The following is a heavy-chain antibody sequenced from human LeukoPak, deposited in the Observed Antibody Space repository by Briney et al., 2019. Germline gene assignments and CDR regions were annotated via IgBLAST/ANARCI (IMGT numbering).Heavy chain of an antibody. CDR2: AYSGGNT. V-gene: IGHV3-53*01. D-gene: IGHD2-15*01. CDR1: GFTVSSNY. Sequence: PGGSLRLSCAVSGFTVSSNYMSWVRQAPGKGLEWVSIAYSGGNTYYADSVKGRFTISRDDSQNTLYLQMNSLKTEDTALYYCTTVGRVGAATLDYWGQGTLVTVS. CDR3: TTVGRVGAATLDY. J-gene: IGHJ4*02.